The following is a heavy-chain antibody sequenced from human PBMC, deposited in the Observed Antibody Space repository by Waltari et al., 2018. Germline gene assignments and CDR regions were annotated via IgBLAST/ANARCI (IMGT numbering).Heavy chain of an antibody. CDR1: GFTFDDYA. V-gene: IGHV3-9*03. D-gene: IGHD6-13*01. CDR2: SRWNSGSI. J-gene: IGHJ3*02. Sequence: EVQLVESGGGLVQPGRSLRLSCAASGFTFDDYAMHWVRQAPGKGLEWVSGSRWNSGSIGYTDSVKGRFTISRDNAKNSLYLQMNSLRAEDMALYYCAKATYSSSWYEGAFDIWGQGTMVTVSS. CDR3: AKATYSSSWYEGAFDI.